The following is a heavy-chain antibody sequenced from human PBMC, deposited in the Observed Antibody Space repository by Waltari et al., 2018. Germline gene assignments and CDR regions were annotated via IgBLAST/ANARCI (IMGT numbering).Heavy chain of an antibody. CDR1: GYTFTAYH. D-gene: IGHD1-7*01. CDR3: AREALGGTKAFDM. V-gene: IGHV1-2*02. CDR2: INSNTGGA. J-gene: IGHJ3*02. Sequence: QIQIMQSGAEVKKPGASVKVSCQASGYTFTAYHIHWARQAPGQGLEWMGWINSNTGGADCAQSFQGRVTVTRDTSISTVYMELSGLTSDDTAVYYCAREALGGTKAFDMWGQGTMVTVSS.